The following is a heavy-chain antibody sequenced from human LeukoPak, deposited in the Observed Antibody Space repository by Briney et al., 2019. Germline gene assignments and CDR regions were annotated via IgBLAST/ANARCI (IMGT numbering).Heavy chain of an antibody. V-gene: IGHV4-38-2*02. Sequence: AETLSLTCTVSGYSISSGYYWGWIRQPPGKGLEGIGSIYHSGSTYYNPSVKSRVTISVDTSKNQFSLQLSSVPAADTAVYYCARDLWTEERNRSWAMDVRRKGTTVT. D-gene: IGHD1-1*01. J-gene: IGHJ6*03. CDR2: IYHSGST. CDR3: ARDLWTEERNRSWAMDV. CDR1: GYSISSGYY.